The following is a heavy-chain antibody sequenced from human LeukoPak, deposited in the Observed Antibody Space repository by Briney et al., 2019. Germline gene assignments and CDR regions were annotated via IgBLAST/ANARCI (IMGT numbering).Heavy chain of an antibody. D-gene: IGHD2-2*01. CDR1: GGTFSSYA. V-gene: IGHV1-69*01. J-gene: IGHJ6*02. CDR3: ARDPELRYCSSTSCYEGVGPHPYYYYGMDV. Sequence: EASVKVSCKASGGTFSSYAISWVRQAPGQGLEWMGGIIPIFGTANYAQKFQGRVTITADESTSTAYMELSSLRSEDTAVYYCARDPELRYCSSTSCYEGVGPHPYYYYGMDVWGQGTTVTVSS. CDR2: IIPIFGTA.